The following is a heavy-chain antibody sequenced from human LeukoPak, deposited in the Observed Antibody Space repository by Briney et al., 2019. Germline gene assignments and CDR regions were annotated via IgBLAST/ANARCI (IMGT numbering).Heavy chain of an antibody. V-gene: IGHV4-4*07. CDR2: IYYSGST. CDR1: GGSITNYY. D-gene: IGHD3-3*01. CDR3: ARAGSVFWSGYYTD. J-gene: IGHJ4*02. Sequence: SETLSLTCTVSGGSITNYYWSWIRQPAGKGLEWIGRIYYSGSTNYNPSLKSRVTILVDTSKNQFSLKLSSVTAADTAVYYCARAGSVFWSGYYTDWGQGTLVTVSS.